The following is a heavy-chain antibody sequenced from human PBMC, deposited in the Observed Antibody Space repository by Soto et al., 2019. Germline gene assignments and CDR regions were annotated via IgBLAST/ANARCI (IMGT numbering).Heavy chain of an antibody. CDR3: ARDWYGSSWYED. Sequence: LRLSCAASGFTFSSYGMQWVRQAPGKGLEWVAVIWYDGSNKYYADSVKGRFTISRDNSKNTLYLQMNSLRAEDTAVYYCARDWYGSSWYEDWGQGTXVTVSS. CDR1: GFTFSSYG. D-gene: IGHD6-13*01. CDR2: IWYDGSNK. V-gene: IGHV3-33*01. J-gene: IGHJ4*02.